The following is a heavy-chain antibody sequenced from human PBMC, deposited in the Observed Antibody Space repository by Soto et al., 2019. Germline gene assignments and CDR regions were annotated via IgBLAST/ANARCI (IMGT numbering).Heavy chain of an antibody. Sequence: QVQLVESGGGVVQPGRSLRLSCAASGFTFSSYGMHWVRQARGKALVWVAVISYDGCNKYYADSVKGRFTISRDNPKNTLYLQMNSLRAEDTAVYYCAKDSEQQLAYTDAFDIWGQGTMVTVSS. CDR2: ISYDGCNK. V-gene: IGHV3-30*18. CDR3: AKDSEQQLAYTDAFDI. CDR1: GFTFSSYG. D-gene: IGHD6-13*01. J-gene: IGHJ3*02.